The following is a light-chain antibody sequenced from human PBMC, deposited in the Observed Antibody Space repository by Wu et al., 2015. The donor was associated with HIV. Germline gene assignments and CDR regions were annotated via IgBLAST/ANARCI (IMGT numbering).Light chain of an antibody. CDR2: GAS. CDR3: QQYGNSPNT. J-gene: IGKJ2*01. Sequence: EIVLTQSPGTLSLSPGERATLSCRASQSVSSSYLAWFQQKPGQAPRLLIYGASNRATGIPDRFSGSGSGTDFTLTIARLEPEDFAVYYCQQYGNSPNTFGRGPSWKSN. CDR1: QSVSSSY. V-gene: IGKV3-20*01.